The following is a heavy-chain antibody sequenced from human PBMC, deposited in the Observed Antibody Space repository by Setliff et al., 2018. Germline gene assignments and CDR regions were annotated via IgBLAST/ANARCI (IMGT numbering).Heavy chain of an antibody. V-gene: IGHV3-7*01. Sequence: GGSLRLSCSASGFTFSSLWMAWVRQAPGKGLGWVANINQDGSGKFYVYSGKGRFTIFRDNAKNSLSLQMNDLRGGDTSVYYCGRDVFDFRTGQGGPWGQGALVTVSS. CDR2: INQDGSGK. CDR1: GFTFSSLW. J-gene: IGHJ5*02. D-gene: IGHD3-3*01. CDR3: GRDVFDFRTGQGGP.